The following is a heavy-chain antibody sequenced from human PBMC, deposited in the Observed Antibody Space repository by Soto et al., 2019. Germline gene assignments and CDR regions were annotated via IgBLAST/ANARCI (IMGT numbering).Heavy chain of an antibody. CDR3: AKDPNYDFWSGYSGSGWFDP. J-gene: IGHJ5*02. V-gene: IGHV3-21*01. D-gene: IGHD3-3*01. CDR1: GFTFRSYS. Sequence: GGSLKLSCVAPGFTFRSYSMNWVRQAPGKGLEWVSSISGSSSYVYYADSVRGRFTISRDNAKNSLYLQMNSLRAEDTAVYYCAKDPNYDFWSGYSGSGWFDPWGQGTLVTVSS. CDR2: ISGSSSYV.